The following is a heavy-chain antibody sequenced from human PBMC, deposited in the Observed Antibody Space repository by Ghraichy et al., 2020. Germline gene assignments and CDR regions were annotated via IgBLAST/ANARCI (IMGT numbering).Heavy chain of an antibody. Sequence: GGSLRLSCAASGFTFSSYAMTWARQAPGKGLEWVSSISGSGGGTFYADSVKGRFTISRDNSKNTLYLQMNSLRAEDTAVYYCARNRGGAYSAADYWGQGTLVTVSS. J-gene: IGHJ4*02. CDR3: ARNRGGAYSAADY. D-gene: IGHD6-13*01. CDR1: GFTFSSYA. CDR2: ISGSGGGT. V-gene: IGHV3-23*01.